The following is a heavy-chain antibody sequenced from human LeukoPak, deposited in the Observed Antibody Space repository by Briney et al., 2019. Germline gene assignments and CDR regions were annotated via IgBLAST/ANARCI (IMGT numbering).Heavy chain of an antibody. CDR2: FSSSSTFK. J-gene: IGHJ3*02. D-gene: IGHD3-10*01. V-gene: IGHV3-21*01. CDR1: AFPFSTYT. CDR3: ARDTHYYGSGSPAFDI. Sequence: PGGSLRLSCAAPAFPFSTYTMHSVRQAPGKGLEWVSSFSSSSTFKHYADSVKRRYTIARDNAKNSLYLQMNSLRAEDTALYYCARDTHYYGSGSPAFDIWGQGTMVTVSS.